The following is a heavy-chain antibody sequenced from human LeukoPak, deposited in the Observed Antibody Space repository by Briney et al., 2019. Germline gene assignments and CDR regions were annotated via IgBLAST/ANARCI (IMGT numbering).Heavy chain of an antibody. V-gene: IGHV3-11*03. CDR3: ARMLPDYYDSNYNYFVQWFFDL. D-gene: IGHD3-22*01. Sequence: PGGSLRLSCAVSGFTFSDYSMSWIRQAPGKGLVWVSYISGGSRNINHALSVKGSFSIFRDNTKNELYLQMNSLRVEDTAVYYCARMLPDYYDSNYNYFVQWFFDLWGRGTLVTVSS. CDR1: GFTFSDYS. CDR2: ISGGSRNI. J-gene: IGHJ2*01.